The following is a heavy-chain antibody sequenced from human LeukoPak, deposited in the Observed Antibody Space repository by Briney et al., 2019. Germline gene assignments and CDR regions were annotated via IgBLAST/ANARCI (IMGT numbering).Heavy chain of an antibody. CDR3: ARAGIVGPFDY. V-gene: IGHV4-39*07. CDR2: IYYSGST. J-gene: IGHJ4*02. Sequence: PSETLSLTCTVSGDSISSSRYYWGWIRQPPGKELEWIGSIYYSGSTYYNPSLNSRVTILVDTSKNQFSLKLSSVTAADTAVYYCARAGIVGPFDYWGQGTLVTVSS. CDR1: GDSISSSRYY. D-gene: IGHD1-26*01.